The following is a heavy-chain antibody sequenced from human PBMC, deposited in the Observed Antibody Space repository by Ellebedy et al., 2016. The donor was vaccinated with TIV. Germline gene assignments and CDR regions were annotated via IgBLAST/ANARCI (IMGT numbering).Heavy chain of an antibody. J-gene: IGHJ4*02. CDR3: AASSGWYRLDY. V-gene: IGHV4-4*02. CDR1: GGSISSGNW. CDR2: MHHSGTT. D-gene: IGHD6-19*01. Sequence: MPSETLSLTCAVSGGSISSGNWWTWVRQSPGEGLEWIGEMHHSGTTNYNPSIKSRVCISFDKSNNQFSLRLYSATTADTAIYYSAASSGWYRLDYWGQGTLVTVSS.